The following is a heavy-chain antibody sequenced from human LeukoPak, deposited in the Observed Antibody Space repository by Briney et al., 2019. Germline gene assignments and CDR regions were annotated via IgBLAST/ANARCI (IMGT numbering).Heavy chain of an antibody. D-gene: IGHD3-22*01. CDR1: GYTFTNYD. Sequence: ASVKVSCKASGYTFTNYDINWVRQATGHRLEWMGWMNPDTNSTVYAQKFQGRVFMTSYPSISTAYMELSSLRSEDTAVYYCARGHFFDSSGYAHWGQGTLVTVSS. CDR2: MNPDTNST. CDR3: ARGHFFDSSGYAH. V-gene: IGHV1-8*01. J-gene: IGHJ4*02.